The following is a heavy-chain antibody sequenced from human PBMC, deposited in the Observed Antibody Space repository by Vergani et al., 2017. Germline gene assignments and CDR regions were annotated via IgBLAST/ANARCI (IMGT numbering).Heavy chain of an antibody. D-gene: IGHD6-19*01. CDR3: ARDQQWLVFVRSYYFDC. CDR2: ISYDGSNK. V-gene: IGHV3-30*01. Sequence: QVQLVESGGGVVQPGRSLRLSCAASGFTFSSYAMHWVRQAPGKGLEWVAVISYDGSNKYYADSVKGRFTISRDNSKNTLYLQMNSLRAEDTAVYYCARDQQWLVFVRSYYFDCWGQGSLVTVSS. CDR1: GFTFSSYA. J-gene: IGHJ4*02.